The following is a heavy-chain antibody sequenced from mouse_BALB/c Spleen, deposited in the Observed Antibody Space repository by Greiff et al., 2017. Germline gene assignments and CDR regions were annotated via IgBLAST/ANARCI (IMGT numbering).Heavy chain of an antibody. D-gene: IGHD2-14*01. Sequence: EVKLVESGGGLVKPGGSLKLSCAASGFTFSSYAMSWVRQSPEKRLEWVAEISSGGSYTYYPDTVTGRFTISRDNAKNTLYLEMSSLRSEDTAMYYCARVGVRRNGAYWGQGTLVTVSA. CDR3: ARVGVRRNGAY. CDR2: ISSGGSYT. J-gene: IGHJ3*01. V-gene: IGHV5-9-4*01. CDR1: GFTFSSYA.